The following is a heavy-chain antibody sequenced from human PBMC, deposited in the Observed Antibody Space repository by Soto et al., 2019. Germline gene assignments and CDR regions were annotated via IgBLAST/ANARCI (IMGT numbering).Heavy chain of an antibody. J-gene: IGHJ6*02. CDR3: ARDLCPLGSGSPCPTYGMDL. Sequence: QVQLVQSGAEVKPPGASVKVSCKASGYSFTGHYMHWVRQVSGKRLAFLGCLKPDYGGTYYAPKFQCRVTFPRDTSTTTAYMELSGLHSDDTAVYYCARDLCPLGSGSPCPTYGMDLWGQGNTVAVAS. V-gene: IGHV1-2*02. CDR2: LKPDYGGT. CDR1: GYSFTGHY. D-gene: IGHD3-10*01.